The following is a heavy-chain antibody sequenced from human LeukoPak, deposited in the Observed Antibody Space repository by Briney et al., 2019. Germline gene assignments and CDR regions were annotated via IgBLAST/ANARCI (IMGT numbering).Heavy chain of an antibody. CDR3: ARYRETSSSSFDY. J-gene: IGHJ4*02. V-gene: IGHV4-39*01. Sequence: SETLSLTCTVSGGSISSSNYYWGWIRQPPGKGLEWIGSICYSGSTYYNPSLKSRVTISVDTSKNQFSLKLSSVTAADTAVYYCARYRETSSSSFDYWGQGTLVTVSS. D-gene: IGHD6-6*01. CDR1: GGSISSSNYY. CDR2: ICYSGST.